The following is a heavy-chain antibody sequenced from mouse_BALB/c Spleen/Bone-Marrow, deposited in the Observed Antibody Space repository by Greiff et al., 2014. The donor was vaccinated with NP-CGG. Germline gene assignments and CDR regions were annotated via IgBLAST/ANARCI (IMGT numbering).Heavy chain of an antibody. CDR2: ISSGGGST. Sequence: EVQLVESGGGLVKPGGSLKLSCAASGLAFSSYDMSWVRQTPEKRLEWVAYISSGGGSTYYPDTVKGRFTISRDNAKNTLYLQMSSLKSEDTAMYYCARTAPYAMDYWGQGTSVTVSS. V-gene: IGHV5-12-1*01. CDR3: ARTAPYAMDY. J-gene: IGHJ4*01. CDR1: GLAFSSYD.